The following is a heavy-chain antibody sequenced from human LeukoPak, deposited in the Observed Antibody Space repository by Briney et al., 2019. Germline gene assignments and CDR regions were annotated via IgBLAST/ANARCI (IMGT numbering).Heavy chain of an antibody. CDR3: ARVSKKLRGAFDI. V-gene: IGHV1-2*02. Sequence: ASVKVSCKASGYTFTVYYMHWVRQAPGQGLEGMGWINPNSGGTNYAQKFQGRVTMTRDTSISTAYMELSRLRSDDTAVYYCARVSKKLRGAFDIWGQGTMVTVSS. CDR1: GYTFTVYY. J-gene: IGHJ3*02. CDR2: INPNSGGT. D-gene: IGHD1-1*01.